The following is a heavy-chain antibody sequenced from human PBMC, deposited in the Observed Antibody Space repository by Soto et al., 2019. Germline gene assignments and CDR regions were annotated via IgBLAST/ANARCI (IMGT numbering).Heavy chain of an antibody. J-gene: IGHJ4*02. Sequence: GGSLRLSCAASGFTFDDYAMHWVRQAPGKGLEWVSGISWNSGSIGYADSVKGRFTISRDNAKNSLYLQMNSLRAEDTALYYCAKDYDYIWGSYRSFIDYWGQGTLVTVSS. D-gene: IGHD3-16*02. CDR1: GFTFDDYA. CDR2: ISWNSGSI. V-gene: IGHV3-9*01. CDR3: AKDYDYIWGSYRSFIDY.